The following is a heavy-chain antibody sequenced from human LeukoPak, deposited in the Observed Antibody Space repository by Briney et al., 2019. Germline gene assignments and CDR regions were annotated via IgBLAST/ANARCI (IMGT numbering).Heavy chain of an antibody. CDR3: ARYSCSSTSCYKEGNWFDP. V-gene: IGHV1-2*02. CDR2: INPNSGGT. Sequence: ASVKVSCKASGYTFTGYYMHWVRKAPGQGLEWMGWINPNSGGTNYAQKFQGRVTMTRDTSISTAYMELSRLRSDDTAVYYCARYSCSSTSCYKEGNWFDPWGQGTLVTVSS. CDR1: GYTFTGYY. J-gene: IGHJ5*02. D-gene: IGHD2-2*02.